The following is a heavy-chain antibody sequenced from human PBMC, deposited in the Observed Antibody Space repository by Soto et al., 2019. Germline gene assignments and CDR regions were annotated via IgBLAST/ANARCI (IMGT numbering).Heavy chain of an antibody. V-gene: IGHV3-48*02. CDR3: ARLAFCTATNCNHYFYYYAMDI. Sequence: GSLRLACAASGFSFSSYAMNGVRQAPGKGLEWVSFISGRGTTIYYADSVKGRFTASRDNAQNSLFLQVDSLRDEDTDVYYCARLAFCTATNCNHYFYYYAMDIWGQGTTVTVYS. CDR2: ISGRGTTI. D-gene: IGHD2-8*02. CDR1: GFSFSSYA. J-gene: IGHJ6*02.